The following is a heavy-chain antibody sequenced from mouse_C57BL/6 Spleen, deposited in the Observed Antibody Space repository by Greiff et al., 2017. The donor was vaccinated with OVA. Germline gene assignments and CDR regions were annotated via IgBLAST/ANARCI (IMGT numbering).Heavy chain of an antibody. CDR1: GFTFTDYY. J-gene: IGHJ2*01. D-gene: IGHD1-1*01. V-gene: IGHV7-3*01. CDR3: ARYYYGSSYVDY. CDR2: IRNKANGYTT. Sequence: EVMLVESGGGLVQPGGSLSLSCAASGFTFTDYYMSWVRQPPGKALEWLGFIRNKANGYTTEYSASVKGRFTISRDNSQSILYLQMNALRAEDSATYYCARYYYGSSYVDYWGKGTTLTVSS.